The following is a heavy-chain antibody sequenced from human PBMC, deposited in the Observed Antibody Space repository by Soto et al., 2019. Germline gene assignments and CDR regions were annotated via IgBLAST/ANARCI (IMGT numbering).Heavy chain of an antibody. CDR2: IYHSGST. CDR1: VGSISSGGYY. Sequence: PSETLSLTCTVSVGSISSGGYYWSWIRQHPGKGLEWIGYIYHSGSTYYNPSLKSRVTISVDTSKNQFSLKLSSVTAADTAVYYCARYIYHGSSLIYYFDYWGQGTLVTVSS. V-gene: IGHV4-31*03. J-gene: IGHJ4*02. CDR3: ARYIYHGSSLIYYFDY. D-gene: IGHD3-22*01.